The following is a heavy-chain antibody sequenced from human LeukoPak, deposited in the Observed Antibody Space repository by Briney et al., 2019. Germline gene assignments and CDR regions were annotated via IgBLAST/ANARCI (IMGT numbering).Heavy chain of an antibody. Sequence: SVKVSCKASGGTFSSYAISWVRQAPGRGLEWMGGIIPIFGTANYAQKFQGRVTITADESTSTAYMELSSLRSEDTAVYYCHYYDSSGYYNWFDPWGQRTLVTVSS. CDR3: HYYDSSGYYNWFDP. CDR1: GGTFSSYA. V-gene: IGHV1-69*13. D-gene: IGHD3-22*01. J-gene: IGHJ5*02. CDR2: IIPIFGTA.